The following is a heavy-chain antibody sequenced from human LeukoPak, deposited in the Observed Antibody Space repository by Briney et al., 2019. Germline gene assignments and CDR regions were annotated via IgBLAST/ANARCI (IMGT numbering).Heavy chain of an antibody. D-gene: IGHD3-22*01. CDR1: GYTFTSYY. CDR3: AREDLYDGGGPDGFDI. Sequence: ASVTVSCKASGYTFTSYYIHWVRQAPGQGLEWMGMINPSGDSTRYSQKFQGTVTMTRDTSTSTVYMELSSLRSEDTAVYYCAREDLYDGGGPDGFDIWGQGTMVTVSS. CDR2: INPSGDST. J-gene: IGHJ3*02. V-gene: IGHV1-46*01.